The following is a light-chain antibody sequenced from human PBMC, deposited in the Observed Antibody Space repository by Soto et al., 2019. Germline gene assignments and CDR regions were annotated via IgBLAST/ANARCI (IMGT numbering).Light chain of an antibody. Sequence: DIEMTQAPSSLSAALGDRVTITCRASQTINTYLNWYQQKPGKAPKLLIYAASTLQSGVPSRFSGSGSGTDFTLTISSLQPEDFATYYCQQTYSDLITFGQGTRLEIK. CDR1: QTINTY. CDR2: AAS. J-gene: IGKJ5*01. V-gene: IGKV1-39*01. CDR3: QQTYSDLIT.